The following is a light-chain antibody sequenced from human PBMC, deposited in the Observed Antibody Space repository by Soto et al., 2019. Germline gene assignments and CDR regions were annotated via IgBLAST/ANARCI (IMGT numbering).Light chain of an antibody. V-gene: IGLV2-14*01. J-gene: IGLJ2*01. Sequence: QSALTQPASVSGSPGQSITISCTGTSSDVGGYNYVSWYQQNPGKAPKLMIYDVSHRPSGVSNRFSGSKSGNTASLTISGLQAEDEADYYCSSYTSSSTRVFGGGTKLTVL. CDR1: SSDVGGYNY. CDR2: DVS. CDR3: SSYTSSSTRV.